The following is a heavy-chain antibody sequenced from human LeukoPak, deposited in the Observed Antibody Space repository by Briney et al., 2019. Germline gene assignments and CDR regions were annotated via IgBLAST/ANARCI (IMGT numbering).Heavy chain of an antibody. CDR2: INWNSDSI. D-gene: IGHD5-12*01. Sequence: GGSLRLSCAVSGFTFDDYAMHWVRRVPGKGLEWVSGINWNSDSIGYADSVKGRFTTSRDNAKNSLYLQMNSLRAEDTAFYYCAINGGGDSGYGNFDYWGQGTLVTVSS. CDR3: AINGGGDSGYGNFDY. V-gene: IGHV3-9*01. CDR1: GFTFDDYA. J-gene: IGHJ4*02.